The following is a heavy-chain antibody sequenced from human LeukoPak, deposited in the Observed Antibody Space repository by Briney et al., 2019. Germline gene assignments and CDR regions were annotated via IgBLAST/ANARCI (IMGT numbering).Heavy chain of an antibody. V-gene: IGHV4-28*02. CDR2: IYYSGSI. CDR3: ARSGSSSWIDAFDI. Sequence: SKTLSLTCAVSGYSISSSKWWGWIRQPPGKGLEWISYIYYSGSIYYNPSLKSRVTMSVDTSKNQFSLKLSSVTAVDTAVYYCARSGSSSWIDAFDIWGQGTMVTVSS. CDR1: GYSISSSKW. J-gene: IGHJ3*02. D-gene: IGHD6-13*01.